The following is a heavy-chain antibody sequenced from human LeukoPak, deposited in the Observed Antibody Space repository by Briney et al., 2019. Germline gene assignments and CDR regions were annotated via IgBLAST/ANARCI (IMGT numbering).Heavy chain of an antibody. V-gene: IGHV3-7*03. CDR3: AKGDGYYDSSGYCDY. D-gene: IGHD3-22*01. CDR2: IRDDGSAK. Sequence: PGGSLRLSCAASGFTFNNYWMTWVRQAPGKGLEWVASIRDDGSAKYYVDSVKGRFTFSRDNSKNTLYLQMNNLRAEDTAVYYCAKGDGYYDSSGYCDYWGQGTLVTVSS. CDR1: GFTFNNYW. J-gene: IGHJ4*02.